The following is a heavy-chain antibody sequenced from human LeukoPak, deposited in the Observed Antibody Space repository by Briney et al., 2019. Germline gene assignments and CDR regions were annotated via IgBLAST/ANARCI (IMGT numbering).Heavy chain of an antibody. V-gene: IGHV3-21*01. CDR3: ARSSGSYNFDY. CDR2: ISSSSSYT. D-gene: IGHD1-26*01. J-gene: IGHJ4*02. Sequence: GGSLRLSCAASGFTFSSYSMNWVRQAPGKGLEWVSSISSSSSYTFYADSVKGRFTISRDNANNSPYLQMSSLRVEDTAVYYCARSSGSYNFDYWGQGILVTVSS. CDR1: GFTFSSYS.